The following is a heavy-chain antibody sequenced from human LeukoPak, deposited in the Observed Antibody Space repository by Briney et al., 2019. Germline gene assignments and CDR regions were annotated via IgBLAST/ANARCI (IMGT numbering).Heavy chain of an antibody. Sequence: PGGSLRLSCAASGFTFSSYAMSWVRQAPGKGLEWVSAIRGSGDDTFYADSQKGRFTISRDNSKNTLYLQMNSLRAEDTAVYYCAKVSVFSLTISEVVTDDAFDIWGQGTIVTVSS. D-gene: IGHD3-3*01. CDR3: AKVSVFSLTISEVVTDDAFDI. V-gene: IGHV3-23*01. CDR2: IRGSGDDT. CDR1: GFTFSSYA. J-gene: IGHJ3*02.